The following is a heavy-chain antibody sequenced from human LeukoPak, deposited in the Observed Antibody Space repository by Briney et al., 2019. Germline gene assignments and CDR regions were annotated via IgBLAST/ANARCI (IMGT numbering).Heavy chain of an antibody. D-gene: IGHD3-3*01. Sequence: GESLKISCKGSAYTFSSYWIGWVRQMPGKGLEWIGIIYPGDSDTKYSPSFQGQVTISADKSINTAYLQWSSLKAPDTAMYYCARPRTIFGVLKNGMDVWGQGTTVTVSS. V-gene: IGHV5-51*01. CDR2: IYPGDSDT. CDR1: AYTFSSYW. J-gene: IGHJ6*02. CDR3: ARPRTIFGVLKNGMDV.